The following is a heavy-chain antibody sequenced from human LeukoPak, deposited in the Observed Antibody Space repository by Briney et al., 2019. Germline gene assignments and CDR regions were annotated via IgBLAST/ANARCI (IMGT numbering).Heavy chain of an antibody. CDR1: GHTSTKFA. D-gene: IGHD4-23*01. V-gene: IGHV1-18*01. CDR2: VSMYNGNT. Sequence: GASVKVSCKASGHTSTKFAISWVRQAPGQGLEFVGWVSMYNGNTFYSSPLRGRVTLTTGRSTDTAYMEMRDLKSDDTAVYFCARGGDCGGVPFDVWGPGTPVTVSS. CDR3: ARGGDCGGVPFDV. J-gene: IGHJ4*02.